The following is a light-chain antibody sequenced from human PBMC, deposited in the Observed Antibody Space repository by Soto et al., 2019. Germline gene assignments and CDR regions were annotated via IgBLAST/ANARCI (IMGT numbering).Light chain of an antibody. CDR1: QSISSW. Sequence: DIQMTQSPSTLSASVGDRVTITCRASQSISSWLAWYQQKPGKAPKPRIYKAASLESGVPSRCSGSGSGTEFTLTISSLQPDDFGTYYCEQYNSYSLTWTFGQGTKVEIK. CDR3: EQYNSYSLTWT. J-gene: IGKJ1*01. CDR2: KAA. V-gene: IGKV1-5*03.